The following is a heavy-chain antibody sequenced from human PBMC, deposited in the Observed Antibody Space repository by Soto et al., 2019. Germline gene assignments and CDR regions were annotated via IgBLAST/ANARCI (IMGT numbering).Heavy chain of an antibody. CDR1: GGSISSGGYY. CDR2: IYYSGST. V-gene: IGHV4-31*03. J-gene: IGHJ4*02. D-gene: IGHD3-10*01. CDR3: ATYGSGTYKPTTFDY. Sequence: QVQLQESGPGLVKPSQTLSLTCTVSGGSISSGGYYWSWIRQHPGKGLEWSGYIYYSGSTYYNPSLKCRVTISVDTSKNQFSLKLSSVTAADTAVYYCATYGSGTYKPTTFDYWGQGTLVTVSS.